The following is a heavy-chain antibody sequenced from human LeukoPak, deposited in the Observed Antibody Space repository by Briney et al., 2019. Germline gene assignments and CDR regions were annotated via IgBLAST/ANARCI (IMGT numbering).Heavy chain of an antibody. V-gene: IGHV3-30*02. Sequence: GGSLRLSCAVSRFSFSSYGMHWVRQAPGKGLEWVAFIRYDANIEYYADSVKGRFTISRDNSKNTLFLQMNSLRAVDTAVYYCAKGGSSSWDYFDYWGQGTLVTVSS. CDR1: RFSFSSYG. D-gene: IGHD6-13*01. CDR3: AKGGSSSWDYFDY. J-gene: IGHJ4*02. CDR2: IRYDANIE.